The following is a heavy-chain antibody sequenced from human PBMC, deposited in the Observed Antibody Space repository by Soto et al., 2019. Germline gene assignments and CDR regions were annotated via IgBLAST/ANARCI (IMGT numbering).Heavy chain of an antibody. J-gene: IGHJ4*02. CDR3: ARAKTYFDY. CDR1: GGSISSYY. V-gene: IGHV4-59*08. CDR2: MYYSGST. Sequence: PSETLSLTCTVSGGSISSYYWTWIRQPPGKGLEWIGYMYYSGSTNYNPSLKSRVTISVDTSKNQFSLKLSSVTAADTAVYYCARAKTYFDYWGQGTLVTVSS.